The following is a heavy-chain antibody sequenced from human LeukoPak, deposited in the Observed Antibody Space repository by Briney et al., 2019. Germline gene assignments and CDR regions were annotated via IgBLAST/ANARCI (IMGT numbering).Heavy chain of an antibody. CDR2: ISSSSSTV. Sequence: GGSLRLSCAASGFTFSSYSMNWVRQAPGKGLEWVSYISSSSSTVYYADSVKGRFTISRDNAQNSLYLQMNSLRAEDTAVYYCARDAGAVLYGDYVDYWGQGTLVTVSS. CDR3: ARDAGAVLYGDYVDY. D-gene: IGHD4-17*01. V-gene: IGHV3-48*04. CDR1: GFTFSSYS. J-gene: IGHJ4*02.